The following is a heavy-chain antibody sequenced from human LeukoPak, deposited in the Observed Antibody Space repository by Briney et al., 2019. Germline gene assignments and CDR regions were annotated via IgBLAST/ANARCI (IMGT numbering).Heavy chain of an antibody. J-gene: IGHJ4*02. V-gene: IGHV1-2*02. CDR1: GYTFTGYY. D-gene: IGHD1-26*01. CDR2: INPNSGGR. Sequence: ASVKVSCKASGYTFTGYYMHWVRQAPGQGLEWMGWINPNSGGRNYAQKFQGRVTMTRDTSISTAYMDLSRLRSDDTAVYYCASSGSRTPFFDYWGQGTLVTVSS. CDR3: ASSGSRTPFFDY.